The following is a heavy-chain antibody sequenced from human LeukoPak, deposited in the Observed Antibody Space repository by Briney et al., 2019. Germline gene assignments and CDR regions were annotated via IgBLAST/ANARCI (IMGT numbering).Heavy chain of an antibody. J-gene: IGHJ3*02. Sequence: ASVKVSCRSSGYTFTRYYLHWVRQAPGQGLDWMEMINPSSGNTTYAQKFQGRVTVTRDTSTRTVYMEMSSLRSEDTAVYYCARDLAAMVTNGFDIWGQGTMITVSS. D-gene: IGHD5-18*01. CDR1: GYTFTRYY. CDR2: INPSSGNT. V-gene: IGHV1-46*01. CDR3: ARDLAAMVTNGFDI.